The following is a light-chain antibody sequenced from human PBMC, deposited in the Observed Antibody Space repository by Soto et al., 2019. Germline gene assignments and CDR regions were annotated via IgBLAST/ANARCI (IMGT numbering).Light chain of an antibody. V-gene: IGLV2-14*01. CDR1: SSDVGGYNY. Sequence: QSVLPQPASVSGSPGQSIAISCTGTSSDVGGYNYVSWYQQYPGKAPKLMIYDVSNRPSGVSNRFSGSKSGNTASLTISGLQAEDEADYYCSSYISSSTLVFGTGTKVTVL. CDR3: SSYISSSTLV. CDR2: DVS. J-gene: IGLJ1*01.